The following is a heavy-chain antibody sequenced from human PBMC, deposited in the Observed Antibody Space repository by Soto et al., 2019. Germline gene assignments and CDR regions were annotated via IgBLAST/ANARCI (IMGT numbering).Heavy chain of an antibody. CDR1: GYTFTSYG. Sequence: WASVKVSCKASGYTFTSYGISWVRQAPGQGLEWMGWISAYNGNTNYAQKLQGRVTMTTDTSTSTAYMELRSLRSDDTAVYYCARENRASPARAYYGMDVWGQGTTVTVSS. CDR3: ARENRASPARAYYGMDV. V-gene: IGHV1-18*01. D-gene: IGHD3-10*01. CDR2: ISAYNGNT. J-gene: IGHJ6*02.